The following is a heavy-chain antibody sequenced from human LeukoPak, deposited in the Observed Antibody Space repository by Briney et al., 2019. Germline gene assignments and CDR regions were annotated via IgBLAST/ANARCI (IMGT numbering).Heavy chain of an antibody. D-gene: IGHD5-18*01. CDR2: IYHSGST. V-gene: IGHV4-4*02. J-gene: IGHJ4*02. CDR1: GGSISSSNW. CDR3: ARVALGYSYGPNDY. Sequence: SETLSLTCAVSGGSISSSNWWSWVRQPPGKGLEWIGEIYHSGSTNYSPSLKSRVTISVDKSKNQFSLKLSSVTAADTAVYYCARVALGYSYGPNDYWGQGTLVTVSS.